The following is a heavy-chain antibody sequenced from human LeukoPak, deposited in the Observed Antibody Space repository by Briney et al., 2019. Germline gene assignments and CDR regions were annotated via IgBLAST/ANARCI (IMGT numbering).Heavy chain of an antibody. CDR3: ARDHYSSSWYGY. J-gene: IGHJ4*02. CDR1: GFTVSSNY. CDR2: IYSGGST. V-gene: IGHV3-53*01. Sequence: GGSLRLSCAASGFTVSSNYMSWVRQAPGKGLEWVSVIYSGGSTYYADSVKGRFTISRDNSKNTLYLQMNSLRAEDTAVYYCARDHYSSSWYGYWGQGTLVTVSS. D-gene: IGHD6-13*01.